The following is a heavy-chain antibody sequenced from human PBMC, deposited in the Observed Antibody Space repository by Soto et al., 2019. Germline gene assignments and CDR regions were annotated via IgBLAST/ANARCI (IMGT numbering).Heavy chain of an antibody. J-gene: IGHJ6*02. CDR3: AKAPSGAAAGSSRYYYYGMDV. V-gene: IGHV3-23*01. D-gene: IGHD6-13*01. Sequence: GGSLRLSCSGSAFPFNIYAMSWVRPAPGKGLEWVSGISGSGDSTYYADSVKGRFTISRDNSKNTLFLQMNSLRAEDTAVYYCAKAPSGAAAGSSRYYYYGMDVWGQGTTVTVSS. CDR1: AFPFNIYA. CDR2: ISGSGDST.